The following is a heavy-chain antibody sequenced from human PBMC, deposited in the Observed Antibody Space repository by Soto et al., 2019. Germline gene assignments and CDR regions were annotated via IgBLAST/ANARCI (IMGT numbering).Heavy chain of an antibody. CDR3: ARDPGYCTNGVCPIFDF. J-gene: IGHJ4*02. V-gene: IGHV4-59*02. Sequence: SETLSLTCTVSGDSVTNFFWSWMRQPPGKGLEWIGHIYHGGRTNYSPSLRSRVTMSLDSSKNQFSLNLSSVTAADTAVYFCARDPGYCTNGVCPIFDFWGQGLLVTVSS. CDR1: GDSVTNFF. D-gene: IGHD2-8*01. CDR2: IYHGGRT.